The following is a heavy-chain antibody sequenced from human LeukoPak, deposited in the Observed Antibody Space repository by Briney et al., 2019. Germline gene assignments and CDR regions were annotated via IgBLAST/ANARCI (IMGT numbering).Heavy chain of an antibody. CDR1: GFTFSSYG. CDR3: ASGAPGYSYVSYYFDY. Sequence: GGSLRLSCAASGFTFSSYGMHWVRQAPGKGLEWVAVISYDGSNKYYADSVKGRFTISRDNSKNTLYLQMNSLRAEDTAVYYCASGAPGYSYVSYYFDYWGQGTLVTVFS. CDR2: ISYDGSNK. V-gene: IGHV3-30*03. D-gene: IGHD5-18*01. J-gene: IGHJ4*02.